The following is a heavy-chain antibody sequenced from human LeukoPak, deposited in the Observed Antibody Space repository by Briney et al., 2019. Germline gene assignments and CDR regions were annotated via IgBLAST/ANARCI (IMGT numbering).Heavy chain of an antibody. CDR2: INHNGNVN. V-gene: IGHV3-7*03. Sequence: GGSLRLSCTASGFTVSSNYMNWARQAPGKGLEWVASINHNGNVNYYVDSVKGRFTISRDNAKNSLYLQMSNLRAEDTAVYYCARDRLNSGSYYAEYFQHWGQGTLVTVSS. CDR1: GFTVSSNY. J-gene: IGHJ1*01. D-gene: IGHD1-26*01. CDR3: ARDRLNSGSYYAEYFQH.